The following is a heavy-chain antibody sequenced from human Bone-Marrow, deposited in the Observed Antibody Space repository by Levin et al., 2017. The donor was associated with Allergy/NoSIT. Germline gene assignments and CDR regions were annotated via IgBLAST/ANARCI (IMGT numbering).Heavy chain of an antibody. CDR1: GLSLTTGGVG. J-gene: IGHJ5*02. CDR3: AHSPRPTIVGVARKWFDP. D-gene: IGHD3-3*01. V-gene: IGHV2-5*02. CDR2: IYWDDDK. Sequence: SGPTLVKPTQTLTLTCTFSGLSLTTGGVGVGWIRQPPGKALEWLALIYWDDDKRYSPSLKSRLTITKDTSKNQVFLTMTSMDPVDTATYYCAHSPRPTIVGVARKWFDPWGQGTLVTVSS.